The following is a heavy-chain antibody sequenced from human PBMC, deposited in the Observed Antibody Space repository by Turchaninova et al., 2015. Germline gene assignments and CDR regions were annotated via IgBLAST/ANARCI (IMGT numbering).Heavy chain of an antibody. Sequence: QVQLQQWGAGLLKPSETLSLTCAVYGGSFSGYYWSWIRQPPGKGWEWSGEIDHSGSTNYNPSLKSRVTRSVDTSKNQFSRKLSSVTAADTAVYYGARFFRGSGFDYWGQGTLVTVSS. CDR2: IDHSGST. CDR1: GGSFSGYY. J-gene: IGHJ4*02. D-gene: IGHD3-10*01. CDR3: ARFFRGSGFDY. V-gene: IGHV4-34*01.